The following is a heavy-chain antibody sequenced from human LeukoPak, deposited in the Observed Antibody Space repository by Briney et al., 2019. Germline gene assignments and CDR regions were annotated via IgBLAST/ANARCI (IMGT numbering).Heavy chain of an antibody. CDR3: ARGGRYSYGYFDY. V-gene: IGHV4-59*12. CDR1: GGSISSYY. Sequence: SETLSLTCTVSGGSISSYYWSWIRQPPGKGLEWIGYIYYSGSTNYNPSLKSRVTISVDTSKNQFSLKLSSVTAADTAVYYCARGGRYSYGYFDYWGQGTLVTVSS. J-gene: IGHJ4*02. CDR2: IYYSGST. D-gene: IGHD5-18*01.